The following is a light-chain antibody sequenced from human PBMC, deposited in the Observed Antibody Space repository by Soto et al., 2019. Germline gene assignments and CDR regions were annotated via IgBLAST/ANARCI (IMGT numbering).Light chain of an antibody. Sequence: EIVLTQSPGTLSLSPGERATLSCRASQSVDSSDLAWYHQKPGQAPRLLIYGASTRATGIPARYSGSGSGTEFTLSINSLQSEDFAVYYCQQYNNWPRTFGQGTKV. CDR1: QSVDSSD. V-gene: IGKV3-15*01. CDR3: QQYNNWPRT. CDR2: GAS. J-gene: IGKJ1*01.